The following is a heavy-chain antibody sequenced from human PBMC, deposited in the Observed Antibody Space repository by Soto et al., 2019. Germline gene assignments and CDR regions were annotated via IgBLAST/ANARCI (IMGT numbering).Heavy chain of an antibody. D-gene: IGHD6-19*01. V-gene: IGHV1-69*13. CDR2: IIPIFGTA. CDR1: GGTFSSYA. J-gene: IGHJ3*02. CDR3: SRGAGTTRWGSFVI. Sequence: SVKVSCKASGGTFSSYAISWVRQAPGQGLEWMGGIIPIFGTANYAQKFQGRVTITADESTSTAYMELSSLRSEDTAVYYCSRGAGTTRWGSFVILGQGTMVTVS.